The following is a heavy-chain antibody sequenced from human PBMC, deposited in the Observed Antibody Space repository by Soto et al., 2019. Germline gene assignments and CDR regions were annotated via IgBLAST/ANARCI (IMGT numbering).Heavy chain of an antibody. CDR3: ARGNYYDSSGYFLWTSGEYNWFDP. Sequence: QVQLQESGPGLVKPSETLSLTCTVSGGSISSYYWSWIRQPPGKGLEWIGYIYYSGSTNYNPSLKSRVTISVDTSKNQFSLKLSSVTAADTAVYYCARGNYYDSSGYFLWTSGEYNWFDPWGQGTLVTVSS. CDR2: IYYSGST. CDR1: GGSISSYY. V-gene: IGHV4-59*08. D-gene: IGHD3-22*01. J-gene: IGHJ5*02.